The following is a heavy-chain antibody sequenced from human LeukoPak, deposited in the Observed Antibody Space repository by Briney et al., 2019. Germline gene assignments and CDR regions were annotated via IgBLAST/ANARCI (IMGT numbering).Heavy chain of an antibody. CDR3: ARGDGYCSGGSCMIFDY. J-gene: IGHJ4*02. CDR2: ISAYTGKT. CDR1: GYSFPSYG. V-gene: IGHV1-18*01. D-gene: IGHD2-15*01. Sequence: ASVKVSCKASGYSFPSYGITWVRQASGQGIEWMGWISAYTGKTNYAQKLQGRVTMTTDTSTSTAYMELRSLRSDDTAVYYCARGDGYCSGGSCMIFDYWGQGTLVTVSS.